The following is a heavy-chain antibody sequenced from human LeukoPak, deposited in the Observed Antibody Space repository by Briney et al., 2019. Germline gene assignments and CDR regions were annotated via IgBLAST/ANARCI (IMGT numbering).Heavy chain of an antibody. CDR2: IIPIFGIA. CDR1: GGTFSSYA. V-gene: IGHV1-69*04. Sequence: GASVKVSCKASGGTFSSYAISWVRQAPGQGLEWMGRIIPIFGIAHYAQKFQGRVTITADKSTSTAYMELSSLRSDDTAVYYCARVDTVGYYFDYWGQGTLVTVSS. J-gene: IGHJ4*02. D-gene: IGHD5-18*01. CDR3: ARVDTVGYYFDY.